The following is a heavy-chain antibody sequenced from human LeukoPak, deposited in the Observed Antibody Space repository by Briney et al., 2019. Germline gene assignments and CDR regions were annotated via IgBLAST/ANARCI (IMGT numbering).Heavy chain of an antibody. D-gene: IGHD2-2*01. Sequence: PSETLSLTCAVYGGSFSGYYWSWIRQPPGRGLEWIGEINHSGSTNYNPSLKSRVTISVDTSKNQFSLKLSSVTAADTAVYYCAREKIIVVVPAARKNWFDPWGQGTLVTVSS. CDR3: AREKIIVVVPAARKNWFDP. CDR1: GGSFSGYY. J-gene: IGHJ5*02. CDR2: INHSGST. V-gene: IGHV4-34*01.